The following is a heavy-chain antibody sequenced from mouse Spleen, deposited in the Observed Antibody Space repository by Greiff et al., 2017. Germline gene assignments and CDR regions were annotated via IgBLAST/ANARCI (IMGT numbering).Heavy chain of an antibody. CDR3: ARNYYGSRTMDY. J-gene: IGHJ4*01. Sequence: DVMLVESGGGLVKPGGSLKLSCAASGFTFSDYGMHWVRQAPEKGLEWVAYISSGSSTIYYADTVKGRFTISRDNAKNTLFLQMTSLRSEDTAMYYCARNYYGSRTMDYWGQGTSVTVSS. CDR1: GFTFSDYG. CDR2: ISSGSSTI. V-gene: IGHV5-17*01. D-gene: IGHD1-1*01.